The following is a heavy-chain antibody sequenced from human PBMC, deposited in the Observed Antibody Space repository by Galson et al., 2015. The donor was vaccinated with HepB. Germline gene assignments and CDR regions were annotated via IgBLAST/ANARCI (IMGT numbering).Heavy chain of an antibody. D-gene: IGHD3-10*01. V-gene: IGHV3-NL1*01. Sequence: SLRLSCAASGFTFSDYGMHWVRQAPGKGLEWVSTISIVGGSTYYADSVKGRFTISRDNAKNSLYLQMNSLRDEDTAVYYCARVGPRGVGSLWFGESYPFGDYWGQGTLVTVSS. CDR3: ARVGPRGVGSLWFGESYPFGDY. CDR2: ISIVGGST. J-gene: IGHJ4*02. CDR1: GFTFSDYG.